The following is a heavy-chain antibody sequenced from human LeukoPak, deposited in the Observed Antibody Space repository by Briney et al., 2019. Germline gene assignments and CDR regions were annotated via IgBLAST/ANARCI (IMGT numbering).Heavy chain of an antibody. V-gene: IGHV3-23*01. CDR3: AKVVSGYHFDY. CDR1: GFTFSSYG. D-gene: IGHD5-12*01. Sequence: GGSLRLSCAASGFTFSSYGMSWVRRAPGKGPEWVSGISGSGGNTYYADSVKGRFTISRDNSQNTLYLQMNTLRAEDTAVYYCAKVVSGYHFDYWGQGALVTVSS. J-gene: IGHJ4*02. CDR2: ISGSGGNT.